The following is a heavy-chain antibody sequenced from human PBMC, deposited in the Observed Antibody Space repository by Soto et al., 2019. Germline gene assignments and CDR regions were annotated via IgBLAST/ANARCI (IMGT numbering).Heavy chain of an antibody. D-gene: IGHD6-19*01. CDR3: ARIRNTRGSGWYYFDY. CDR1: GFSLSTSGMC. J-gene: IGHJ4*02. CDR2: IDRDDDK. V-gene: IGHV2-70*01. Sequence: SGPTLVNPTQTLTLTCTFSGFSLSTSGMCVSWIRQPPGKALEWLALIDRDDDKYYSTSLKTRLTISKDTSKNQVVLTMTNMDPVDTATYYCARIRNTRGSGWYYFDYWGQGTLVTVSS.